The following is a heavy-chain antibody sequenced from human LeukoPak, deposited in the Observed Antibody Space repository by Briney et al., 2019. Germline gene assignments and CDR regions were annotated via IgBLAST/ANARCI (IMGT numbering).Heavy chain of an antibody. Sequence: QPGGSLRLSCAASGFNFSNYAMHWARQAPGKGLEWVAIISYDGSSKYYADSVKGRFTISRDNSKNTLYLQMNSLRPEDTAVYHCASGQKRAVPGRGTPRKFDYWGQGTLVTVSS. J-gene: IGHJ4*02. CDR1: GFNFSNYA. CDR3: ASGQKRAVPGRGTPRKFDY. D-gene: IGHD6-19*01. V-gene: IGHV3-30*04. CDR2: ISYDGSSK.